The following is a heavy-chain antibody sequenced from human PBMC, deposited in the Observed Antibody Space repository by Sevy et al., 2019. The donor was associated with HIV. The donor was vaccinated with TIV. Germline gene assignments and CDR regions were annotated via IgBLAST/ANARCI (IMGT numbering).Heavy chain of an antibody. CDR3: TRSFSVTWYPHY. D-gene: IGHD6-13*01. V-gene: IGHV3-49*03. CDR2: IRTTASGGTT. CDR1: GFTFGDYA. Sequence: GGYLRLSCTTSGFTFGDYAMGWFRQAPGKGLEWLGFIRTTASGGTTDYAASVKGTFIISRDDSKSIAYLQMNSLKTEDTGVYYCTRSFSVTWYPHYWGQGTLVTVSS. J-gene: IGHJ4*02.